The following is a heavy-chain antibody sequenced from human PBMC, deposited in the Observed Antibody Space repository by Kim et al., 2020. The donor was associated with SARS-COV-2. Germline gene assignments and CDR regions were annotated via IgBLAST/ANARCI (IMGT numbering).Heavy chain of an antibody. J-gene: IGHJ5*02. V-gene: IGHV4-34*01. D-gene: IGHD6-13*01. CDR3: ARLGIAAAGRWFDP. Sequence: NPSLKSLVTMSGDTSKSQVALKLSSVTAADTAVYYCARLGIAAAGRWFDPWGQGTLVTVSS.